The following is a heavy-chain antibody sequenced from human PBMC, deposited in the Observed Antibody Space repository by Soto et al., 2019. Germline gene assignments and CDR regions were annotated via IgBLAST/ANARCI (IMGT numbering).Heavy chain of an antibody. D-gene: IGHD1-1*01. J-gene: IGHJ6*02. CDR2: IYYSGST. V-gene: IGHV4-31*03. CDR1: GGSISSGGYY. CDR3: ARGRGLGNDYGMDV. Sequence: PSETLSLTCTVSGGSISSGGYYWSWIRQHPGKGLEWIGYIYYSGSTYYNPSLKSRVTISVDTSKNQFSLKLSSVTAADTAVYYCARGRGLGNDYGMDVWGQGTTVTVSS.